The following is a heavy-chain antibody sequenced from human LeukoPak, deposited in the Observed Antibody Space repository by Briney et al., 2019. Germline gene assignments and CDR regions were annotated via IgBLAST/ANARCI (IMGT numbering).Heavy chain of an antibody. CDR3: AKGWFGELFYYFDY. Sequence: GRSLRLSCAASGFTFDDYAMHWVRQAPGKGLEWVSGIGWNSGSIGYADSVKGRFTISRDNAKNSLYLQMNSLRAEDTALYYCAKGWFGELFYYFDYWGQGTLVTVSS. CDR2: IGWNSGSI. D-gene: IGHD3-10*01. CDR1: GFTFDDYA. V-gene: IGHV3-9*01. J-gene: IGHJ4*02.